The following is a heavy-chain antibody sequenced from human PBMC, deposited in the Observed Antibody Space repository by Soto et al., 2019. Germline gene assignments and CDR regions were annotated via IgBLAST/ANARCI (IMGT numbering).Heavy chain of an antibody. CDR1: GFTFSKAW. CDR3: ATWTFLSDSGRGY. J-gene: IGHJ4*02. D-gene: IGHD3-3*01. CDR2: IRSKTDGETI. V-gene: IGHV3-15*01. Sequence: PGGSLRLSCAASGFTFSKAWMSWVRQAPGKGLEWVGRIRSKTDGETIDYAAPVKGRFIISRDDSANTLYLQMNSLKTEDAAVYYCATWTFLSDSGRGYWGQGTLVTVSS.